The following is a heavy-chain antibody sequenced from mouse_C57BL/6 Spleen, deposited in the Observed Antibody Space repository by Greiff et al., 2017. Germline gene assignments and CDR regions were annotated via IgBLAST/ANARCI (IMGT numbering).Heavy chain of an antibody. Sequence: VQLQQPGAELVRPGSSVKLSCKASGYTFTSYWMDWVTQRPGQGLEGIGNIYPSDSETHYNQKFKDKATLTVDKSSSTAYMQLSSLTSEDSAVYYCARSYYGSSLNYWGQGTTLTVSS. CDR2: IYPSDSET. CDR1: GYTFTSYW. CDR3: ARSYYGSSLNY. J-gene: IGHJ2*01. D-gene: IGHD1-1*01. V-gene: IGHV1-61*01.